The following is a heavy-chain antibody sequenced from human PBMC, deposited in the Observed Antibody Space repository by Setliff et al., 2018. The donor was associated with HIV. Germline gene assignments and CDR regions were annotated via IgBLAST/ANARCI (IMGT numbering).Heavy chain of an antibody. V-gene: IGHV4-4*07. CDR3: ARDSELGLNYHYGMDV. Sequence: SETLSLTCTVSGGSISSHYWSWIRQPAGKGLEWIGRIYTSGNTNYNPSLKSRVTMSVDTSKNQFSLKLSSVTAADTAVYYCARDSELGLNYHYGMDVWSNGTTVTVSS. CDR2: IYTSGNT. J-gene: IGHJ6*04. CDR1: GGSISSHY. D-gene: IGHD1-26*01.